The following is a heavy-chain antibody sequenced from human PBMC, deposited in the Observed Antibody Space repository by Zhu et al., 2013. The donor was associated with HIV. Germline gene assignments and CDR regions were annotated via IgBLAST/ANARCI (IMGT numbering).Heavy chain of an antibody. V-gene: IGHV1-69*01. Sequence: QVQLVQSGAEVKKPGSSVKVSCKASGGTFSSYAISWVRQAPGQGLEWMGGIIPIFGTANYAQKFQGRVTITADESTSTAYMELSSLRSEDTAVYYCAREPTTVTTLYSRGYYYGMDVWGQGTTGHRLL. D-gene: IGHD4-17*01. J-gene: IGHJ6*02. CDR1: GGTFSSYA. CDR3: AREPTTVTTLYSRGYYYGMDV. CDR2: IIPIFGTA.